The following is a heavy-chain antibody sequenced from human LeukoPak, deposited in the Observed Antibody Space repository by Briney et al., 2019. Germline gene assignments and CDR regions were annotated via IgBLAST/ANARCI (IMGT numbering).Heavy chain of an antibody. V-gene: IGHV4-61*02. D-gene: IGHD2-15*01. J-gene: IGHJ3*02. CDR2: IYTSGST. CDR1: GGSISSGSYY. Sequence: SQTLSLTCTVSGGSISSGSYYWGWIRQPAGKGLEWIGRIYTSGSTNYNPSLKSRVTISVDTSKNQFSLKLSSVTAADTAVYYCESAAAFTGGAFDIWGQGTMVTVSS. CDR3: ESAAAFTGGAFDI.